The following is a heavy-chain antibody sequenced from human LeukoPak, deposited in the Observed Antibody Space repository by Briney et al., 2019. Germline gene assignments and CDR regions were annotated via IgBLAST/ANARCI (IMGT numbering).Heavy chain of an antibody. V-gene: IGHV1-18*01. CDR2: ISAYNGNT. CDR3: ARDSLGATRVQVAGWFDP. D-gene: IGHD1-26*01. Sequence: ASVKVSCKVSGYTFTSYGISWVRQAPGQGLEWMGWISAYNGNTNYAQKLQGRVTMTTDTSTSTAYMELRSLRSDDTAVYFCARDSLGATRVQVAGWFDPWGQGTLVTVSS. CDR1: GYTFTSYG. J-gene: IGHJ5*02.